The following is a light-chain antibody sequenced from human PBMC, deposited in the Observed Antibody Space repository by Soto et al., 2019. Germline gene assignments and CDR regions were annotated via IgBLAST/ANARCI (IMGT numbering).Light chain of an antibody. Sequence: EIVMTQSPATLSVSPGERATLSCRASQPVAANLAWYQKKPGQAPRLLIYGVSTRATGIPARFSGSGSGTEFTLTISSLRSEDFAVYYCQQYNNWPPLTFGGGTKVQIK. V-gene: IGKV3-15*01. CDR3: QQYNNWPPLT. J-gene: IGKJ4*01. CDR1: QPVAAN. CDR2: GVS.